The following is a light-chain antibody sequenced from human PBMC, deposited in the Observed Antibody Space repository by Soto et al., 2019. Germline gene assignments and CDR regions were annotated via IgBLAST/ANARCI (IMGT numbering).Light chain of an antibody. CDR3: QQYNTYSYT. Sequence: DLPMTQSPSTLSASVGDRVTITCRASQSISSWLAWYQQKPGKAPNLLIYDASSLQSGVPSRFSGSGSGTEFTLTISSLQPDDFATYYCQQYNTYSYTFGQGTKLEI. CDR1: QSISSW. CDR2: DAS. V-gene: IGKV1-5*01. J-gene: IGKJ2*01.